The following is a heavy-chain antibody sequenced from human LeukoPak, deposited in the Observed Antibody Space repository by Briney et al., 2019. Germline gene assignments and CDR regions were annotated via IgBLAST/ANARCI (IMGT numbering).Heavy chain of an antibody. CDR2: FDPEEGRT. V-gene: IGHV1-24*01. Sequence: ASVRVSCKIFGNNLREVFMNWVRQGPGKGLEWMGGFDPEEGRTLYAQKFQGRVTTTEDTSSDTAYMELSSLTSEDTAVYYCTLRGGMICVNGVCPEYFNHWGQGTLVSVPS. D-gene: IGHD2-8*01. J-gene: IGHJ1*01. CDR3: TLRGGMICVNGVCPEYFNH. CDR1: GNNLREVF.